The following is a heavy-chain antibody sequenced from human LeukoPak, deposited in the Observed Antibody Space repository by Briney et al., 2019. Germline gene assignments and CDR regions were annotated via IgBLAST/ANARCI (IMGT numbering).Heavy chain of an antibody. J-gene: IGHJ4*02. Sequence: SETLSLTCTVSGGSTSSYYWSWIRQPPGKGLEWIGYIYYSGSTNCNPSLKSRVTISVDTSKNQFSLKLSSVTAADTAVYYCARVGTYGSGSYLSWLDYWGQGTLVTVSS. CDR3: ARVGTYGSGSYLSWLDY. D-gene: IGHD3-10*01. CDR2: IYYSGST. CDR1: GGSTSSYY. V-gene: IGHV4-59*01.